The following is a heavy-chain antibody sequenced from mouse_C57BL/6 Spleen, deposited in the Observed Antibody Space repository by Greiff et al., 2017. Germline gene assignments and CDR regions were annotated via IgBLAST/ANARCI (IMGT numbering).Heavy chain of an antibody. D-gene: IGHD1-1*01. CDR1: GYTFTSYW. CDR2: IYPGSGST. J-gene: IGHJ2*01. Sequence: QVQLQQSGAELVKPGASVKMSCKASGYTFTSYWITWVKQRPGQGLEWIGDIYPGSGSTNYNEKFKSKATLTVDTSSSTAYMQLSSLTSEDSAVYYCAEGYGSSYVGWYFDYWGQGTTLTVSS. V-gene: IGHV1-55*01. CDR3: AEGYGSSYVGWYFDY.